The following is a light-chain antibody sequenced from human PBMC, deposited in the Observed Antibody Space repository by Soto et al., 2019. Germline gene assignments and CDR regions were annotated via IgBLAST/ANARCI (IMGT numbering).Light chain of an antibody. CDR3: QQYAVSPIT. Sequence: EILLTQSPVILSLSPGERATLSCVASQSVSNDFLAWYQQKPGQAPRLLIYGASTRATGIPDRFSGSGSGTDFTLTISRLEPEDFAVFYCQQYAVSPITFGQGTRLEIK. J-gene: IGKJ5*01. V-gene: IGKV3-20*01. CDR1: QSVSNDF. CDR2: GAS.